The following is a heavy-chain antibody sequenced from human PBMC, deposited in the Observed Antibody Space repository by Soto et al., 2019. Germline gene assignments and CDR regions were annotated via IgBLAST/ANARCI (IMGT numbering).Heavy chain of an antibody. J-gene: IGHJ4*02. V-gene: IGHV4-4*02. Sequence: QVQLQESVPGLVKPSGTLSLTCAVSGDSVSSPYWWCWVRQPPGKGLEWIGEVFHTGTTSYNPSLRSRVTISMDKSNNQFSLDLSSVTAADTAVYYCARSAGWYAVHSWGPGTLVIVSS. CDR3: ARSAGWYAVHS. D-gene: IGHD6-19*01. CDR2: VFHTGTT. CDR1: GDSVSSPYW.